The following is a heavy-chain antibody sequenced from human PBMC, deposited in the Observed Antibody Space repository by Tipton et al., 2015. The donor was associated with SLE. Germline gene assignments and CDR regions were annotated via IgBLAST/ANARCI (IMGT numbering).Heavy chain of an antibody. Sequence: TLSLTCTVSGFSISSSHYWGWIRQPPGEGLEWIGALYHSGSTYYNPSLRGRVAISLDTTKNQFSLKLTSVTAADTAVYYCARVGAASGARYFDPWGQGMLVTVSS. CDR3: ARVGAASGARYFDP. CDR2: LYHSGST. D-gene: IGHD3-16*01. V-gene: IGHV4-38-2*02. J-gene: IGHJ5*02. CDR1: GFSISSSHY.